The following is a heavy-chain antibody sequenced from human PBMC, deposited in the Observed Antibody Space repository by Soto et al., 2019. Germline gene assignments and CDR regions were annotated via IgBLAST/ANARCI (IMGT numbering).Heavy chain of an antibody. V-gene: IGHV4-39*01. Sequence: QLQLQESGPGLVKPSETLSLTCTVSGDSITNSNYYWGWFRQPPGEGLEWIASIYYIGSTYYNPSLKSRVTISVDTSNNQFSLNLNSVTASDTAVYYCAGRNSLASVSLNFRELSNYKWIDPWGPGTLVTVSS. CDR1: GDSITNSNYY. CDR3: AGRNSLASVSLNFRELSNYKWIDP. J-gene: IGHJ5*02. D-gene: IGHD3-16*02. CDR2: IYYIGST.